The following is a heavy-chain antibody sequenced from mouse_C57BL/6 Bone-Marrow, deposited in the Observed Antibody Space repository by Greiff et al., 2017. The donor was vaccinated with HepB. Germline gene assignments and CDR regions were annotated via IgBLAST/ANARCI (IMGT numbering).Heavy chain of an antibody. Sequence: DVQLVESGGDLVKPGGSLKLSCAASGFTFSSYGMSWVRQTPDKRLEWVATISSGGSYTYYPDSVKGRFTISRDNAKNTLYLQMSSLKSEDTAMYYCARHRGGSSSYWYFDVWGTGTTVTVSS. J-gene: IGHJ1*03. CDR2: ISSGGSYT. D-gene: IGHD1-1*01. CDR3: ARHRGGSSSYWYFDV. V-gene: IGHV5-6*01. CDR1: GFTFSSYG.